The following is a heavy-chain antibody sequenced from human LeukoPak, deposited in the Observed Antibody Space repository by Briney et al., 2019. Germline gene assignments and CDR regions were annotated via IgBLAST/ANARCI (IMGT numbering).Heavy chain of an antibody. V-gene: IGHV4-59*01. J-gene: IGHJ6*03. CDR1: GGSISSYY. CDR3: ARMDHTQLAYYMDV. D-gene: IGHD1-14*01. CDR2: IYYSGST. Sequence: PSETLSLTCTVSGGSISSYYWSWIRQPPGKGLEWIGYIYYSGSTNYNPSLQSRVPISVHASKNPFSRKLSSVTAADTAVYYCARMDHTQLAYYMDVGGKRTTDTLPS.